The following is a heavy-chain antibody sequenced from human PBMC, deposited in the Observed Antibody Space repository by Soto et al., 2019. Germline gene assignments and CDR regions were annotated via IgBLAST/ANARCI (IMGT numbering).Heavy chain of an antibody. CDR2: IIVASGRT. V-gene: IGHV1-58*01. D-gene: IGHD2-21*02. CDR3: LAELYSGGGCCSFDF. CDR1: GFTFTNSA. Sequence: SVKVSCKTSGFTFTNSAVQWVRQARGQRLEWIGWIIVASGRTNYAREVQERVTISRDTSTSTAYMELSGLRSEDTAVYYCLAELYSGGGCCSFDFWGQGTMVTVSS. J-gene: IGHJ3*01.